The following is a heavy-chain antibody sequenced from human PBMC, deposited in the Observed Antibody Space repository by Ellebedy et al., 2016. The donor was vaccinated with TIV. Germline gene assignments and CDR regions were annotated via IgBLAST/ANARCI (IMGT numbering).Heavy chain of an antibody. CDR1: GDSINGYY. V-gene: IGHV4-34*01. D-gene: IGHD3-10*01. CDR2: INHSGST. J-gene: IGHJ4*02. CDR3: ARGARNVYYYGSGSYLIYFDY. Sequence: MPSETLSLTCTVSGDSINGYYWSWIRQPPGKGLEWIGEINHSGSTNYNPSLKSRVTISVDTSKNQFSLKLSSVTAADTAVYYCARGARNVYYYGSGSYLIYFDYWGQGTLVTVSS.